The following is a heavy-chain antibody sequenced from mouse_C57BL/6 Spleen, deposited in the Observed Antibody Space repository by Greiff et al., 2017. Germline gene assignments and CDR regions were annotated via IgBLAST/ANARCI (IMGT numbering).Heavy chain of an antibody. Sequence: QVQLQQSGAELVRPGTSVKVSCKASGYAFSNYLIEWVKQRPGQGLEWIGVINPGSGGTNYNEKFKGKATLTADKSSSTAYMQLSILTSEDSAVYFCARSGDVAYWGQGTLVTVSA. CDR2: INPGSGGT. D-gene: IGHD3-3*01. J-gene: IGHJ3*01. CDR3: ARSGDVAY. V-gene: IGHV1-54*01. CDR1: GYAFSNYL.